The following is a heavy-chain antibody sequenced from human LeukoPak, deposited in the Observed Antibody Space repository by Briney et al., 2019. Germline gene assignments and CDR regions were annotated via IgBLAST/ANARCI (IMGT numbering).Heavy chain of an antibody. D-gene: IGHD2-2*02. CDR2: IYYSGST. J-gene: IGHJ6*03. CDR3: ARVGYCSSTSCYTGYYYMDV. V-gene: IGHV4-59*01. CDR1: GGSISSYY. Sequence: PSETLSLTCTVSGGSISSYYWSWIRQPPGKGLEWIGYIYYSGSTNYNPSLKSRVTIPVDTSKNQFSLKLSSVTAADTAVYYCARVGYCSSTSCYTGYYYMDVWGKGTTVTVSS.